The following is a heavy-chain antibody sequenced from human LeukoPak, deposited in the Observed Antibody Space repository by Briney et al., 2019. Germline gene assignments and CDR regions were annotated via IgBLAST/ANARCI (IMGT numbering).Heavy chain of an antibody. D-gene: IGHD6-13*01. J-gene: IGHJ5*02. Sequence: SETLSLTCTISGDSISNGDYYWGWIRQPPGKGLEWIANIYHGGTTYDNPSLKSRLTISIDKSKNHFSLELRSVTAADTAVYYCASLDIAAAGTTWGQGTLVTVSS. CDR1: GDSISNGDYY. CDR3: ASLDIAAAGTT. V-gene: IGHV4-30-2*01. CDR2: IYHGGTT.